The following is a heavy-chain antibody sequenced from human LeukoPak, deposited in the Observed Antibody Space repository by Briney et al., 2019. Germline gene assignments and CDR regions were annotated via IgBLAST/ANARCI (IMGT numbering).Heavy chain of an antibody. CDR3: ARGGLPSYGVDV. CDR2: INPNSGGT. D-gene: IGHD5-12*01. J-gene: IGHJ6*02. CDR1: GFTFTGYY. V-gene: IGHV1-2*02. Sequence: ASVKVSCRASGFTFTGYYMHWVRQAPGQGLEWMGWINPNSGGTNFAQKFQGRVTMTRDTSITTAYMELSGLTSDDTAVYHCARGGLPSYGVDVWGQGTTVTVSS.